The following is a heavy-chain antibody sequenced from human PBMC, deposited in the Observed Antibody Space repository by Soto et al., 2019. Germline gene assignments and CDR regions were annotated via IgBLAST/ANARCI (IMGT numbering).Heavy chain of an antibody. D-gene: IGHD6-25*01. V-gene: IGHV3-20*04. J-gene: IGHJ6*02. CDR3: AKDRRPNYYYGMDV. Sequence: PGGSLRLSCVAPGFTFDDYGMGWVRQAPGKGLEWVAGVNWNGGSTDYADSVKGRFTISRDNSKNTLYLQMNSLRAEDTAVYYCAKDRRPNYYYGMDVWGQGTTVTVSS. CDR1: GFTFDDYG. CDR2: VNWNGGST.